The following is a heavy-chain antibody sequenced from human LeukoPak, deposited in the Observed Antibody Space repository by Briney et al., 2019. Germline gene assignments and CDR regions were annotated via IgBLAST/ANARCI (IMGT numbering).Heavy chain of an antibody. CDR2: INQGGSET. J-gene: IGHJ4*02. V-gene: IGHV3-7*01. CDR3: ARGPNRGDGVDYLDS. Sequence: PGGSLRLSCAASGFTFSRHWMSWVRQAPGKGLEFVASINQGGSETYYADSVKGRFTVSGDNAKNSLNLQMNSLRAGDTAVYYCARGPNRGDGVDYLDSWGQGTKVTVSS. D-gene: IGHD2-21*02. CDR1: GFTFSRHW.